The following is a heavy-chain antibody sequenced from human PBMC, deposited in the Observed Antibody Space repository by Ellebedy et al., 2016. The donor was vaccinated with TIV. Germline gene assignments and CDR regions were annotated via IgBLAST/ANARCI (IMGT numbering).Heavy chain of an antibody. D-gene: IGHD3-10*01. CDR2: INTYNGNT. V-gene: IGHV1-18*01. Sequence: ASVKVSXKASSYTFTSYAISWVRQAPGQGLEWMGWINTYNGNTNYAQKFQGRVTMTTATSTGTAYMELRSLTSDDTAVYYCARPSYFSGGYFFDYWGQGTLITVSS. CDR3: ARPSYFSGGYFFDY. J-gene: IGHJ4*02. CDR1: SYTFTSYA.